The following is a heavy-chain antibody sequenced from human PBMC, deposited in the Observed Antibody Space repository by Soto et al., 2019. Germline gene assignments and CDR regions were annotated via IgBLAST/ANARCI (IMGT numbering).Heavy chain of an antibody. D-gene: IGHD4-4*01. CDR3: AKDSNKYSSSLRGRYFDY. Sequence: SGGSLRLSCAASGFPFSSYVMAWVRQAPGKGLEWVSGISGCGSNTFYADSVKGRFTISRDNSKNTLLLQMNSLEAEDTAVYYCAKDSNKYSSSLRGRYFDYWGQGVGVTVSS. V-gene: IGHV3-23*01. CDR1: GFPFSSYV. CDR2: ISGCGSNT. J-gene: IGHJ4*02.